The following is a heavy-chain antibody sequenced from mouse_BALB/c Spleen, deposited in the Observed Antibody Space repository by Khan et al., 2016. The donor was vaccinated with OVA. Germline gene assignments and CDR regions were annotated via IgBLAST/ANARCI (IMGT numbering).Heavy chain of an antibody. V-gene: IGHV1S137*01. CDR3: SRGRGNSRFAY. CDR1: GYTFTDYA. Sequence: QVQLKQSGAELVRPGVSVKISCKGSGYTFTDYAMHWVKQSHAQSLEWIGVISTYYGDASYNQKFKGKATMTVDTSSSTAYMELARLTSEDSATYYCSRGRGNSRFAYWGQGTLVTVSA. J-gene: IGHJ3*01. D-gene: IGHD2-1*01. CDR2: ISTYYGDA.